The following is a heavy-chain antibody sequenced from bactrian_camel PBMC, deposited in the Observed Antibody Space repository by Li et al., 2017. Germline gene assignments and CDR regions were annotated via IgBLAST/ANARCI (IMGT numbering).Heavy chain of an antibody. Sequence: HVQLVESGGGSVRVGGSLTLSCVASGYIFSSTCMDWFRQVSGKEREGVAEVARDGSVSYTDSVKGRFTISRDNAKNTLYLQMNRLQTEDTGIYYCTLHYSWEIDPSDLRGQGTQVTVS. J-gene: IGHJ4*01. CDR1: GYIFSSTC. V-gene: IGHV3S53*01. CDR2: VARDGSV. D-gene: IGHD2*01. CDR3: TLHYSWEIDPSDL.